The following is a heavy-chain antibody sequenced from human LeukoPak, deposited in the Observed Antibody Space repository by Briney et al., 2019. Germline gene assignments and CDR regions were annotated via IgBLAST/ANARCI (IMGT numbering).Heavy chain of an antibody. CDR1: GGSFSGYY. CDR3: ARGQRRYCSSTSCYSSYNWFDP. J-gene: IGHJ5*02. Sequence: SKTLSLTCAVYGGSFSGYYWSWIRQPPGKGLEWIGAINHSGSTNYNPSLKGRVTISVDTSKNQFSLKLSSVTAADTAVYYCARGQRRYCSSTSCYSSYNWFDPWGQGTLVTVSS. CDR2: INHSGST. D-gene: IGHD2-2*02. V-gene: IGHV4-34*01.